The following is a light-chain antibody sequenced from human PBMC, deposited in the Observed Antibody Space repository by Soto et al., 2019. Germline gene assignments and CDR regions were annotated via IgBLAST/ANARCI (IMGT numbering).Light chain of an antibody. V-gene: IGKV1-17*01. Sequence: DIPMTQSPSSLSASVGDRVTITCRASQGIRSDLGWYQQKPGKAPKRLIYGASILQSGVPSRFSGTGSGTEFTLTISSLQPEDFATYFCLQHNSYPLTFGGGTKVEIK. J-gene: IGKJ4*01. CDR1: QGIRSD. CDR2: GAS. CDR3: LQHNSYPLT.